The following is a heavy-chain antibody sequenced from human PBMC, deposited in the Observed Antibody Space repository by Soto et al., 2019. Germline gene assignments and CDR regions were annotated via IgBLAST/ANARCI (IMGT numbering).Heavy chain of an antibody. CDR3: AKGEAGGYGMDV. V-gene: IGHV3-30*18. CDR1: GFTFSSYG. Sequence: QVQLVESGGGVVQPGRSLRLSCAASGFTFSSYGMHWVRQAPGKGLEWGAVISYDGSNKYYADSVKGRFTISRDNSKNTLYMQMNSLRAEDTAVYYCAKGEAGGYGMDVWGQGTTVTVSS. D-gene: IGHD1-26*01. J-gene: IGHJ6*02. CDR2: ISYDGSNK.